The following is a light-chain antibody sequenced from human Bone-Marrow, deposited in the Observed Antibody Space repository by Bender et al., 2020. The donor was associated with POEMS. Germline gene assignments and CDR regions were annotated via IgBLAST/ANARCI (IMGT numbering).Light chain of an antibody. CDR1: SSNIGNHG. V-gene: IGLV1-36*01. CDR2: YDD. Sequence: QSVVTQPPSLSEAPRQRVTISCSGSSSNIGNHGVNWYQQLPAEAPKLLIYYDDLLTPGVSDRFSSSKSGTSASLAISELESEDGARYYCAAWDDSLSGWVFGGGTKLTVL. CDR3: AAWDDSLSGWV. J-gene: IGLJ3*02.